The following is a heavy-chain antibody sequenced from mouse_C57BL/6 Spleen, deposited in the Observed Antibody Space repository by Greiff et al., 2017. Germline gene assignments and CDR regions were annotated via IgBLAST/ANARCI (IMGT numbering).Heavy chain of an antibody. CDR1: GYTFTSYW. J-gene: IGHJ3*01. CDR2: IDPSDSYT. D-gene: IGHD2-3*01. Sequence: VQLQQPGAELVMPGASVKLSCKASGYTFTSYWMHWVKQRPGQGLEWIGEIDPSDSYTNYNQKFKGKSTLTVDKSSSTAYMQLSSLTSEDSAVYYCASGDIYDGYSWFAYWGQGTLVTVSA. CDR3: ASGDIYDGYSWFAY. V-gene: IGHV1-69*01.